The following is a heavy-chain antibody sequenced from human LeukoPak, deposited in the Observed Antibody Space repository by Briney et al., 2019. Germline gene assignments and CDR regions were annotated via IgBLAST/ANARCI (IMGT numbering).Heavy chain of an antibody. V-gene: IGHV3-21*01. CDR3: ARGRQLMGAFDI. CDR2: ISSSSYI. D-gene: IGHD5-18*01. J-gene: IGHJ3*02. CDR1: GFTFSSYS. Sequence: GGSLRLSCAASGFTFSSYSMNWVRQAPGKGLEWVSSISSSSYIYYADSVKGRFTISRDNAKNSLYLQMNSLRAEDTAVYYCARGRQLMGAFDIWGQGTMVTVSS.